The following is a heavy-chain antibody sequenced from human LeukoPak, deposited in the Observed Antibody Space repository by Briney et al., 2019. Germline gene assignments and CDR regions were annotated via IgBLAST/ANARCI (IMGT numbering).Heavy chain of an antibody. CDR3: ARGAVAGRGGWFDP. D-gene: IGHD6-19*01. J-gene: IGHJ5*02. CDR1: GYTFTGYY. Sequence: ASVKVSCKASGYTFTGYYMYWVRQAPGQGLEWMGWTNPNNGGTNYAQKFQGRVTMTRDKSISTAYMELSRLRSDDTAVYYCARGAVAGRGGWFDPWGQGTLVTVSS. V-gene: IGHV1-2*02. CDR2: TNPNNGGT.